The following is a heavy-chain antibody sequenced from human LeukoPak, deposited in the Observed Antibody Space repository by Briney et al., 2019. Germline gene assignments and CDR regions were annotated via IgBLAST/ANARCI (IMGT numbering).Heavy chain of an antibody. CDR1: GFTLSSYA. V-gene: IGHV3-23*01. J-gene: IGHJ4*02. CDR3: ARSDTGATPFYPY. CDR2: ISASGYTT. Sequence: GGSLRLSCAASGFTLSSYAMSWVRQAPGKGLDWVSGISASGYTTYNADSVKGRFTISRDNSKNTVYLQMNSLRADDTAVYYCARSDTGATPFYPYGAQGTLVTVSS. D-gene: IGHD5-12*01.